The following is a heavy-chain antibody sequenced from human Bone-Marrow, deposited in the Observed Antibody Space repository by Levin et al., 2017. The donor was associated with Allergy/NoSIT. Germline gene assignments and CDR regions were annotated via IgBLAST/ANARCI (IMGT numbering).Heavy chain of an antibody. D-gene: IGHD6-19*01. CDR2: IYYSGST. CDR3: ARMIAVAGTFYFDY. J-gene: IGHJ4*02. V-gene: IGHV4-30-4*01. Sequence: SETLSLTCTVSGGSISSDDYYWSWIRQPPGKGLEWIGYIYYSGSTYYNPSLKSRFTISGDTSKNQFSLMLSSVTAADTAVYYCARMIAVAGTFYFDYWGQGTLVTVSS. CDR1: GGSISSDDYY.